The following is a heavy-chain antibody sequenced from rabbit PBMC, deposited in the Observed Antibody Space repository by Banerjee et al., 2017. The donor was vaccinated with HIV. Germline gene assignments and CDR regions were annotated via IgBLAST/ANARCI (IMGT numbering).Heavy chain of an antibody. CDR1: GSDFINYG. D-gene: IGHD6-1*01. Sequence: QEQLVESGGGLVQPEGSLTLTCKASGSDFINYGVNWVRQAPGKGLEWIGYIDPVFGSKYYASWVNGRFTISSHNAQNTVDLQMNSLTAADTATYFCVRVQYSYGYDGYAYALFSLWGPGTLVTVS. J-gene: IGHJ4*01. V-gene: IGHV1S47*01. CDR2: IDPVFGSK. CDR3: VRVQYSYGYDGYAYALFSL.